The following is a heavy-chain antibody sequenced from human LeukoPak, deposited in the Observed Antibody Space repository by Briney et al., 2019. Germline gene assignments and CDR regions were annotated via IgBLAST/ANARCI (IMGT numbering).Heavy chain of an antibody. Sequence: PGGSLRLSCAASGFTFSSYGMHWVRQAPGKGLEWVAVISYDGSNKYYADSVKGRFTISRDNSKNTLYLQMNSLRAEDTAVYYCAKEGESSSWAPPGFFDYWGQGTLVTVSS. V-gene: IGHV3-30*18. J-gene: IGHJ4*02. D-gene: IGHD6-13*01. CDR1: GFTFSSYG. CDR2: ISYDGSNK. CDR3: AKEGESSSWAPPGFFDY.